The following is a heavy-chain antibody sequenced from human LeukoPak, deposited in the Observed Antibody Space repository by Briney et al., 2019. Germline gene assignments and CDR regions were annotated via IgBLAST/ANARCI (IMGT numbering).Heavy chain of an antibody. D-gene: IGHD3-10*01. CDR3: AKTPYYGSGCYYQLGYYFDY. CDR2: ISGSGGST. CDR1: GFTFSSYA. V-gene: IGHV3-23*01. J-gene: IGHJ4*02. Sequence: GGSLRLSCAASGFTFSSYAMSWVRQAPGKGLEWVSAISGSGGSTYYADSVKGRFTISRDNSKNTLYLQMNSLRAEDTAVYYCAKTPYYGSGCYYQLGYYFDYWGQGTLVTVSS.